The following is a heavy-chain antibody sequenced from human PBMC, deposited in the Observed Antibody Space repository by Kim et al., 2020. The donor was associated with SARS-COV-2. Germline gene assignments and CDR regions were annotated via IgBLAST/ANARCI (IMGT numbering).Heavy chain of an antibody. CDR2: ISSSSSTI. Sequence: GGSLRLSCAASGFTFSSYSMNWVRQAPGKGLEWVSYISSSSSTIYYADSVKGRFTISRDNAKNSLYLQMNSLRAEDTAVYYCARVWSGAAGRPTYYFDYWGQGTLVTVSS. J-gene: IGHJ4*02. V-gene: IGHV3-48*04. CDR1: GFTFSSYS. CDR3: ARVWSGAAGRPTYYFDY. D-gene: IGHD6-13*01.